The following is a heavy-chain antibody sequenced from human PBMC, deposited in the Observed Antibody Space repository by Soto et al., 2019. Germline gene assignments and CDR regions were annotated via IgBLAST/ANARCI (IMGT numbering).Heavy chain of an antibody. CDR3: ARTYYYDSSGYEYFDY. CDR2: IIPIFGTA. CDR1: GGTFSSYA. Sequence: GASVKVSCKASGGTFSSYAISWVRQAPGQGLEWMGGIIPIFGTANYAQKFQGRVTITADESTSTAYMELSSLRSEDTAVYYCARTYYYDSSGYEYFDYWGQGTPVTVSS. J-gene: IGHJ4*02. D-gene: IGHD3-22*01. V-gene: IGHV1-69*13.